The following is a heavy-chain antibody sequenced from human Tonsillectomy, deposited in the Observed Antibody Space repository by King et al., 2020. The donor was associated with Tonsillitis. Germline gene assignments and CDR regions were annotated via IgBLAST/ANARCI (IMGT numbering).Heavy chain of an antibody. J-gene: IGHJ4*02. Sequence: QLVQSGAEVKKPGSSVKVSCKASGGSFTIYGINWVRQAPGQGLEWMGGITPTFGTANYAQKFQGRVTITADKSTETAYMELATLTSEDTALYYCARDCGSYDWGFYGHYWGQGTLVTVSS. V-gene: IGHV1-69*06. CDR2: ITPTFGTA. CDR3: ARDCGSYDWGFYGHY. CDR1: GGSFTIYG. D-gene: IGHD3-16*01.